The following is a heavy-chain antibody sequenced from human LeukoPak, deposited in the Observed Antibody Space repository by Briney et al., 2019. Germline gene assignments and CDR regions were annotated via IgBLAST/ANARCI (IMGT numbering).Heavy chain of an antibody. CDR2: ISAYNGNT. Sequence: GASVKVSCKASGYTFTSYGISWVRQAPGQGLEWMGWISAYNGNTNYAQKLQGRVTMTTDTSTSTAYMELRSLRSGDTAVYYCARVGYNWNDDYYFDYWGQGTLVTVSS. V-gene: IGHV1-18*04. D-gene: IGHD1-1*01. CDR3: ARVGYNWNDDYYFDY. CDR1: GYTFTSYG. J-gene: IGHJ4*02.